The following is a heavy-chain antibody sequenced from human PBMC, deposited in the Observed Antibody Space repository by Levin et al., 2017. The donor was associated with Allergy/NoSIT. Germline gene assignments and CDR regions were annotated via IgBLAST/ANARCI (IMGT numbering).Heavy chain of an antibody. Sequence: GESLKISCAASGFTFSGSIMHWVRQASGKGLEWVGLIRNKGDSYATAYAAPVRGRFTISRDDSRNTAYLQMNSLKTEDTAVYYCTVPGTGARNCWGQGTLVTVSS. CDR3: TVPGTGARNC. CDR2: IRNKGDSYAT. D-gene: IGHD3/OR15-3a*01. CDR1: GFTFSGSI. J-gene: IGHJ4*02. V-gene: IGHV3-73*01.